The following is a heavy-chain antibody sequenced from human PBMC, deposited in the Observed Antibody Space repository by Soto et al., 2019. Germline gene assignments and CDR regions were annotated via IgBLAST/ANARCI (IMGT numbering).Heavy chain of an antibody. Sequence: SETLSLTCAVSGGSISSGGYSWSWIRQPPGKGLEWIGYISHSGSTYYNPSLKGRVTISVDRSKNQFSLKLSSVTAADTAVYYCARWFDRWGQGTLVTVSS. CDR1: GGSISSGGYS. J-gene: IGHJ5*02. CDR3: ARWFDR. V-gene: IGHV4-30-2*01. CDR2: ISHSGST.